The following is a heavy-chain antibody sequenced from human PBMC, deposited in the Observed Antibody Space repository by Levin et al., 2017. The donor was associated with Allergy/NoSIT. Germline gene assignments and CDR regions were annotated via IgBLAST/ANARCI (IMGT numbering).Heavy chain of an antibody. CDR3: ARLSSGYYQEWYYFDY. D-gene: IGHD3-22*01. Sequence: LSLTCAASGFPFSDHYMDWVRQAPGKGLEWVGRTKNKANSYTTLYAASVKGRFTISRDDSKNSLYLQMNTLKTEDTAVYYCARLSSGYYQEWYYFDYWGQGTLVTVSS. V-gene: IGHV3-72*01. J-gene: IGHJ4*02. CDR1: GFPFSDHY. CDR2: TKNKANSYTT.